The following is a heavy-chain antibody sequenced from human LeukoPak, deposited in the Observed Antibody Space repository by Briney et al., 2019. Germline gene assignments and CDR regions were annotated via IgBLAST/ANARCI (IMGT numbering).Heavy chain of an antibody. CDR2: INEDGSEK. Sequence: GGSLRLSCAASGFTFSSYWMTWVRQAPGKGLEWVASINEDGSEKHYVDSVEGRFSISRVNPKSALYLQMNTLSAEDTAVYYCARDPGRRFDYWGQGTLVTVSS. CDR1: GFTFSSYW. CDR3: ARDPGRRFDY. V-gene: IGHV3-7*01. J-gene: IGHJ4*02.